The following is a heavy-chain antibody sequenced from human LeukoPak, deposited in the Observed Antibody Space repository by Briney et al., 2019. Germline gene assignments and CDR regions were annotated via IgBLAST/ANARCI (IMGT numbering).Heavy chain of an antibody. Sequence: PGGSLRLSCAASGFTFSSYGMHWVRQAPGKGLESVAFIRYDGSNKYYADSVKGRFTISRDNSKNTLYLQMNSLRAEDTAVYYCAKDLYQQWLVQGVDYWGQGTLVTVSS. D-gene: IGHD6-19*01. V-gene: IGHV3-30*02. CDR1: GFTFSSYG. CDR2: IRYDGSNK. CDR3: AKDLYQQWLVQGVDY. J-gene: IGHJ4*02.